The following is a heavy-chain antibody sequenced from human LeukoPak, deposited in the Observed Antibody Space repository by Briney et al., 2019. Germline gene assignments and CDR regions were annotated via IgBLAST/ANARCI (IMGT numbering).Heavy chain of an antibody. V-gene: IGHV4-39*07. Sequence: PSETLSLTCTVSGGSISSYYWSWIRQPPGKGLEWIGSIYYSGSTYYNPSLKSRVTISVDTSKNQFSLKLSSVTAADTAVYYCARQRRNWFDPWGQGTLVTVSS. CDR3: ARQRRNWFDP. CDR1: GGSISSYY. CDR2: IYYSGST. J-gene: IGHJ5*02.